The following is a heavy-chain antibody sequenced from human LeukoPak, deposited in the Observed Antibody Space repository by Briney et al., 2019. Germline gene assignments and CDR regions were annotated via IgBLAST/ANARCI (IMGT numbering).Heavy chain of an antibody. Sequence: VASVKVSCKASGYTFTSYDINWVRQATGQGLEWMGWMNPNSGNTGYAQMFQGRVTMTRNTSISTAYMELSSLRSEDTAVYYCARVRISRSRYNWNYVWFDPWGQGTLVTVSS. CDR3: ARVRISRSRYNWNYVWFDP. J-gene: IGHJ5*02. V-gene: IGHV1-8*01. CDR1: GYTFTSYD. CDR2: MNPNSGNT. D-gene: IGHD1-7*01.